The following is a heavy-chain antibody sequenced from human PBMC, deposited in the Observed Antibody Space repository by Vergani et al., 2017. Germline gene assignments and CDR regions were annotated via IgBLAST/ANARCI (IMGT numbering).Heavy chain of an antibody. V-gene: IGHV3-23*01. CDR3: TTAWGLYYLHGEYFQY. D-gene: IGHD3-10*01. Sequence: EVQLLESGGGLVQPGRSRRLSCAGAGFTFDTYTMAFVRQAPGKGLELVATISSGGGDIFYADSVKGRFTISRDNSKNTLFLQMNSLKDEDTAVYYCTTAWGLYYLHGEYFQYWGRGTLVSVSS. J-gene: IGHJ1*01. CDR2: ISSGGGDI. CDR1: GFTFDTYT.